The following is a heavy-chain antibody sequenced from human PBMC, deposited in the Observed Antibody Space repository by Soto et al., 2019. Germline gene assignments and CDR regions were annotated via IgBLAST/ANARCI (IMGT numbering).Heavy chain of an antibody. V-gene: IGHV1-69*13. CDR2: IIPIFGTA. CDR3: AREFGDSSGYYY. D-gene: IGHD3-22*01. Sequence: AAVKVSCKASGGTFSRYAISWVRRAPGQGLEWMGGIIPIFGTANYAQKFQGRVTITADESTSTAYMELSSLRSEDTAVYYCAREFGDSSGYYYWGQGTLVTVSS. CDR1: GGTFSRYA. J-gene: IGHJ4*02.